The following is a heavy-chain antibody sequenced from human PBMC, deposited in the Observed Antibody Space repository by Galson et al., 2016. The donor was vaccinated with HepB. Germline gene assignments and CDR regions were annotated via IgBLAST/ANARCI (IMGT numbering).Heavy chain of an antibody. J-gene: IGHJ5*02. V-gene: IGHV4-4*02. CDR3: VKGGDYCLPS. CDR2: IFHDGSS. D-gene: IGHD2-21*02. CDR1: GASITDYTW. Sequence: SETLSLTCAVSGASITDYTWWHWVRQPPGKGLEWIGEIFHDGSSNFNPSLKSRVTISVDKSNNHFSLELRSVTAADTAVYYWVKGGDYCLPSWGQGTLVTVSS.